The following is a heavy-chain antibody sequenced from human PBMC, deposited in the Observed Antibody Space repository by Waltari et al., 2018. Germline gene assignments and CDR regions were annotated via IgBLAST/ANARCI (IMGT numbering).Heavy chain of an antibody. V-gene: IGHV1-69*01. CDR2: IIPIFGTA. D-gene: IGHD6-6*01. CDR1: GGTFSSYA. J-gene: IGHJ6*02. Sequence: QVQLVQSGAEVKKPGSSVKVSCKASGGTFSSYAIRWVRQAPGQGLEWMGGIIPIFGTANYEQKFQGRVTITADESTSTAYMELSSLRSEDTAVYYCAKEYSSSSHYYYGMDVWGQGTTVTVSS. CDR3: AKEYSSSSHYYYGMDV.